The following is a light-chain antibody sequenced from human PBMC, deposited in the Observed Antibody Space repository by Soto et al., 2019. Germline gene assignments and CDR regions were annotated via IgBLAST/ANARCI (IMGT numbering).Light chain of an antibody. CDR3: HHYGSPPWT. J-gene: IGKJ1*01. CDR1: QSVSSNF. CDR2: GAS. V-gene: IGKV3-20*01. Sequence: DIVLTQSPGTLSLSPGERATLSCRASQSVSSNFLAWYQQKPGQAPRLLFSGASSRATDIPDRFSGSGSGTDFTLTISRLEPEDFAVYYCHHYGSPPWTFGQGAKVEIK.